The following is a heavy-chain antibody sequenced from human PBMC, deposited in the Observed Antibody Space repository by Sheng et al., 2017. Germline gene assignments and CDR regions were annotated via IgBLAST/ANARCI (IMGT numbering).Heavy chain of an antibody. D-gene: IGHD3-22*01. Sequence: QVQLVQSGAEVKKPGSSVKVSCKASGGTFSSYAISWVRQAPGQGLEWMGGIIPIFGTANYAQKFQGRVTITTDESTSTAYMELSSLRSEDTAVYYCARERYYYDSSGYLGIIDAFDIWGQGTMVTVSS. CDR2: IIPIFGTA. V-gene: IGHV1-69*05. J-gene: IGHJ3*02. CDR1: GGTFSSYA. CDR3: ARERYYYDSSGYLGIIDAFDI.